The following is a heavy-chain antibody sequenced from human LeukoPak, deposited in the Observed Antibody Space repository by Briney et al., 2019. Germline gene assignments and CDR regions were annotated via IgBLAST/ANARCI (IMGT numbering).Heavy chain of an antibody. V-gene: IGHV3-23*01. CDR3: AKDDYSYYAMDV. CDR2: ISGSGDRT. CDR1: GFTFSSYV. J-gene: IGHJ6*02. Sequence: GSLRLSCAASGFTFSSYVMSWVRQAPGKGLELVSAISGSGDRTYYADSVKGQFTMSRDNSKNTLYLQINSLRAEDTAIYYCAKDDYSYYAMDVWGRGTTVTVSS.